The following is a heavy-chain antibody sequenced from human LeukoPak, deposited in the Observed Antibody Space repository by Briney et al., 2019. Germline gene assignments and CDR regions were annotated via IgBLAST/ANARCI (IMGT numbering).Heavy chain of an antibody. D-gene: IGHD2-21*02. Sequence: PGGSLRLSCAASGFTVPDYAMTWVRQAPGKGLEWVSSISASGVMTYYADSVKGRFTISRDNAKNSLYLQMNSLRAEDTAVYYCASYCGGDCYDAFDIWGQGTMVTVSS. CDR2: ISASGVMT. J-gene: IGHJ3*02. V-gene: IGHV3-23*01. CDR1: GFTVPDYA. CDR3: ASYCGGDCYDAFDI.